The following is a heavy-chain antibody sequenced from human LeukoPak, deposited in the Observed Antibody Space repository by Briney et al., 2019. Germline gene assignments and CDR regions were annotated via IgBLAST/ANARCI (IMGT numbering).Heavy chain of an antibody. CDR2: IRYDGSNK. CDR1: GFTFSSYG. J-gene: IGHJ4*02. V-gene: IGHV3-30*02. CDR3: ARVSERSVGDPLDY. Sequence: GGSLRLSCAASGFTFSSYGMHWVRQAPGKGLEWVAFIRYDGSNKYYADSVKGRFTISIDSSKNTLYLQMNSLRAEDTAVYYCARVSERSVGDPLDYWGQGALVTVSS. D-gene: IGHD3-16*01.